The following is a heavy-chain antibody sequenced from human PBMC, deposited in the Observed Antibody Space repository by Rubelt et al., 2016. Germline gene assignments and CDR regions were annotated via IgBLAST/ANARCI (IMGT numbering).Heavy chain of an antibody. V-gene: IGHV3-30*02. CDR2: IRYDGSNK. CDR1: SSYG. CDR3: ASIPLRGYYYGMDV. D-gene: IGHD4-17*01. Sequence: SSYGMHWVRQAPGKGLEWVAFIRYDGSNKYYADSVKGRFTFSRDNAKNSLYLQMNSLKAEDTAVYYCASIPLRGYYYGMDVWGQGTTVTVS. J-gene: IGHJ6*02.